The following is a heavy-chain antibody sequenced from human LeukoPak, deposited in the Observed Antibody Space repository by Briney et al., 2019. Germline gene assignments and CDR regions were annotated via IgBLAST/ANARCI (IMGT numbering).Heavy chain of an antibody. Sequence: GGSLRLSCSASGFTFNNYWINWVRQAPGKGLDWVANINKDGSEKNYVDSVKGRFTISRDNAKNSLYLQMNYLRPEDTAVYYCARQDHGPDYWGQGTLVTVSS. V-gene: IGHV3-7*01. CDR2: INKDGSEK. CDR3: ARQDHGPDY. CDR1: GFTFNNYW. D-gene: IGHD1-14*01. J-gene: IGHJ4*02.